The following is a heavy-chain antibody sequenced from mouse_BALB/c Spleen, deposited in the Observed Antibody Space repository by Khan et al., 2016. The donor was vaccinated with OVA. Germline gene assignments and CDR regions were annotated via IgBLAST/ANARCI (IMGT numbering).Heavy chain of an antibody. CDR3: ARELGLGGFAY. D-gene: IGHD3-3*01. Sequence: QMQLEESGPGLVAPSQSLSITCTVSGFSLTDYGVNWVRQPPGKSIAWLGMIWGDGSTDYNSALKSSLHINKEHYKRQVFLKMNMLQTDDTARYYCARELGLGGFAYWGQGTLVTVAA. J-gene: IGHJ3*01. CDR1: GFSLTDYG. CDR2: IWGDGST. V-gene: IGHV2-6-7*01.